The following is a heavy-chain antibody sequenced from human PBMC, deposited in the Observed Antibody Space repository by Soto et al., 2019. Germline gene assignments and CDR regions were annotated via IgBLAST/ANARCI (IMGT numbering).Heavy chain of an antibody. V-gene: IGHV4-31*01. D-gene: IGHD5-18*01. CDR1: GGSINSGDYC. Sequence: QVQLQESGPGLVKPSQTLSLTCTVSGGSINSGDYCWTWIRQHPGKGLEWIGCLSYGGSTSSNPSLQSPVTISVDTSKNQSSLKLTSVTAADTAVYYCSRGILVWGQGALITVSS. J-gene: IGHJ4*02. CDR2: LSYGGST. CDR3: SRGILV.